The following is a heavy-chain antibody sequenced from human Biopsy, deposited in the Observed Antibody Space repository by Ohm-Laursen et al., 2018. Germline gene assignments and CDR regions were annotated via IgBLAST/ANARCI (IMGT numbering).Heavy chain of an antibody. V-gene: IGHV3-23*01. CDR1: GFTFSSYA. Sequence: SLRLSCAASGFTFSSYAMTRVRQAPGKGLEWVSVINTSGGSTHYAVSVKGCFTISRDNSKNTLYLQMNSLRGEDTAVYYCAKCMTGGSNYYFHHCGQGTLVTVSS. D-gene: IGHD2-8*01. CDR2: INTSGGST. CDR3: AKCMTGGSNYYFHH. J-gene: IGHJ4*02.